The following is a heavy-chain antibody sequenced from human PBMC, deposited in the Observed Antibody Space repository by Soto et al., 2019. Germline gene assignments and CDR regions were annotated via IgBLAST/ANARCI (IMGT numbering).Heavy chain of an antibody. CDR3: ARGMAVAGHYFDS. Sequence: PSETLSLTCAVYGGSFSGYYWSWIRQPPGKGLEWIGEINHSGTTNYNPSLKSRVTMSVDTTKNQFSLKLSSVTAADTAVYYCARGMAVAGHYFDSWGQGTLVTVSS. D-gene: IGHD6-19*01. CDR2: INHSGTT. CDR1: GGSFSGYY. J-gene: IGHJ4*02. V-gene: IGHV4-34*01.